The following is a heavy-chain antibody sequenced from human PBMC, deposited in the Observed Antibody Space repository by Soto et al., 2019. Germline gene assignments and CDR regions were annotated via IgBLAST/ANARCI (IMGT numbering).Heavy chain of an antibody. D-gene: IGHD3-10*01. CDR1: GFTFSSYA. CDR3: ASVGYGSGSYAFDI. CDR2: ISYDGSNK. V-gene: IGHV3-30*04. J-gene: IGHJ3*02. Sequence: GESLKISCAASGFTFSSYAMHWVRQAPGKGLEWVAVISYDGSNKYYADSVKGRFTISRDNSKNTLYLQMNSLRAEDTAVYYCASVGYGSGSYAFDIWGQGTMVTVSS.